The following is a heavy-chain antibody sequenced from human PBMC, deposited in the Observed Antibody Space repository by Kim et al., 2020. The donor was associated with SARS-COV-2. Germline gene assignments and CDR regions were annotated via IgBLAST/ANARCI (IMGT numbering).Heavy chain of an antibody. V-gene: IGHV4-31*03. CDR3: ARVDDDYEALYYFDY. Sequence: SETLSLTCTVSGGSISSGGYYWSWIRQHPGKGLEWIGYIYYSGSTYYNPSLKSRVTISVDTSKNQFSLKLSSVTAADTAVYYCARVDDDYEALYYFDYWGQGTLVTVSS. D-gene: IGHD4-17*01. CDR1: GGSISSGGYY. CDR2: IYYSGST. J-gene: IGHJ4*02.